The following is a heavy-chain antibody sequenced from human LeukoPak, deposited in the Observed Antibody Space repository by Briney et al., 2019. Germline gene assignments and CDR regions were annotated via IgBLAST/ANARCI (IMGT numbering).Heavy chain of an antibody. Sequence: GGSLRLSCAASGFSFSSYEIQWVRQAPGKGLEWVSYISSSGSTVYYADSVKGRFTISRDNAKNSLYLQMNSLGAEDTAVYYCARSYYDSSGYYHDVWFLDYWGQGTLVTVSS. CDR3: ARSYYDSSGYYHDVWFLDY. J-gene: IGHJ4*02. CDR1: GFSFSSYE. CDR2: ISSSGSTV. D-gene: IGHD3-22*01. V-gene: IGHV3-48*03.